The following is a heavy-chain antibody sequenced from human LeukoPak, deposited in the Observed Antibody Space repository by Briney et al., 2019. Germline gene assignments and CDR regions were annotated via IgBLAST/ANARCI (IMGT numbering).Heavy chain of an antibody. J-gene: IGHJ4*02. V-gene: IGHV3-21*01. CDR3: ARDRGRGIDY. Sequence: GGSLRLSCAASGFTFSSYSMIWVRQAPGKGLEWVSSISSSSSNIYYADSVKGRFTISRDNATNSLYLQMNSLRAEDTAVYYCARDRGRGIDYWGEGTLVSVSS. CDR1: GFTFSSYS. D-gene: IGHD3-16*01. CDR2: ISSSSSNI.